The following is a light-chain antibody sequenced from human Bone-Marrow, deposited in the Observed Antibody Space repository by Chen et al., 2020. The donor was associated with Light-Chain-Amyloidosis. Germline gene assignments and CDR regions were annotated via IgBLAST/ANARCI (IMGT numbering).Light chain of an antibody. V-gene: IGKV3-20*01. J-gene: IGKJ2*01. CDR1: QSXSSIX. CDR2: GAS. CDR3: QQYGSSPYT. Sequence: EIVLTPXXGTXXXSPXERATLSCXASQSXSSIXLAWYQXKPGQAPRLXIYGASSRAXGLPDRXSGSXSGTXXXLTXXRLXXXDFXXYYCQQYGSSPYTFGQGTKLEIK.